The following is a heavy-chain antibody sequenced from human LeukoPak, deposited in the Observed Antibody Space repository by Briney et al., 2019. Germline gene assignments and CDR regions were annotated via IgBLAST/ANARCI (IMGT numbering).Heavy chain of an antibody. J-gene: IGHJ3*01. V-gene: IGHV4-59*08. CDR1: GGSFSGYY. D-gene: IGHD3-22*01. CDR3: TEVVPRAAFDV. CDR2: IYYSGST. Sequence: SETLSLTCAVYGGSFSGYYWSWIRQPPGKGLEWIGYIYYSGSTNYNPSLKSRVTISVSMSRNQFSLKLSSVTAADTAVYYCTEVVPRAAFDVWGQGTMVTVSS.